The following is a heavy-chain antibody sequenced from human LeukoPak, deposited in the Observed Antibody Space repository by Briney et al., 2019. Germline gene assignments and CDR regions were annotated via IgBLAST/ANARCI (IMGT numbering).Heavy chain of an antibody. CDR1: GFTFSSYW. CDR3: ARDPSYSENLDY. CDR2: INSDGSST. J-gene: IGHJ4*02. Sequence: AGGSLRLSCAASGFTFSSYWMHWVRQAPGKGLVWVSRINSDGSSTTYADSVKGRFTISRDNAKNTLYLQMNSLRAEDTPVYYCARDPSYSENLDYWGQGTLVTVSS. D-gene: IGHD1-26*01. V-gene: IGHV3-74*01.